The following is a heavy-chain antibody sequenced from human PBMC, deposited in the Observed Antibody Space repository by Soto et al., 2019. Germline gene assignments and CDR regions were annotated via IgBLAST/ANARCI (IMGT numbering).Heavy chain of an antibody. CDR3: ARLSYDSSGYYYEGGWFDP. D-gene: IGHD3-22*01. Sequence: SLRLSCAASGFTFSDYMSWIRQAPGKGLEWVSYISSSSNSIYYTDSVKGRFTISRDNAKNSLYLQMNSLRDEDTAVYYCARLSYDSSGYYYEGGWFDPWGQGTLVTVSS. J-gene: IGHJ5*02. CDR1: GFTFSDY. V-gene: IGHV3-11*01. CDR2: ISSSSNSI.